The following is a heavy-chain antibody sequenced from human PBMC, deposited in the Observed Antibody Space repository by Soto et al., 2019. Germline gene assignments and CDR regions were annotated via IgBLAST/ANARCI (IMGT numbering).Heavy chain of an antibody. J-gene: IGHJ4*02. CDR3: ASGASPSGYCSGGSCYFDY. V-gene: IGHV4-31*03. CDR2: IYYSGST. Sequence: SETLSLTCTVSGVSISSGGYYWSWIRQHPGKGLEWIGYIYYSGSTYYNPSLKSRVTISVDTSKNQFSLKLSSVTAADTAVYYCASGASPSGYCSGGSCYFDYWGQGTLVTVSS. CDR1: GVSISSGGYY. D-gene: IGHD2-15*01.